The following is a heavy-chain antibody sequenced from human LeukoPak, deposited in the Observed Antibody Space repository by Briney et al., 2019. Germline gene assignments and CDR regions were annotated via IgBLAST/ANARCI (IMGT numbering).Heavy chain of an antibody. CDR3: ARLYGDYVTDVDAFDV. D-gene: IGHD4-17*01. Sequence: GALRLSSAASVVSSCRYWVSWGCQAPGGGGEWGSSISSSSSDIYYADSVKGRFTISRDNAKNSLYLQMNSLRAEDTAVYYCARLYGDYVTDVDAFDVWGQVTMVT. CDR2: ISSSSSDI. CDR1: VVSSCRYW. J-gene: IGHJ3*01. V-gene: IGHV3-21*01.